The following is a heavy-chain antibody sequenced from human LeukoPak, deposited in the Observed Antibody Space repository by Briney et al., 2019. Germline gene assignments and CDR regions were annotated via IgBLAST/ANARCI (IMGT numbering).Heavy chain of an antibody. CDR1: GDSISPYY. CDR3: ARDHVGIVVVPAADDAFDI. D-gene: IGHD2-2*01. V-gene: IGHV4-59*01. Sequence: SETLSLTCIVSGDSISPYYWNWIRQPPGKGLEWIGYIYYSGDTNYIPSLKSRVTMSVDTSKNQFSLKLSSVTAADTAVYYCARDHVGIVVVPAADDAFDIWGQGTMVTVSS. J-gene: IGHJ3*02. CDR2: IYYSGDT.